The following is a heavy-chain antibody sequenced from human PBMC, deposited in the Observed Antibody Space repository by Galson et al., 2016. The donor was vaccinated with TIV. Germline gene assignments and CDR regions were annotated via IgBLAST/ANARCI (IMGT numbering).Heavy chain of an antibody. J-gene: IGHJ3*02. CDR2: ISGSGGVT. D-gene: IGHD4-23*01. CDR1: GFTFNNYA. CDR3: AKRINYGGDAFEN. Sequence: SLRLSCAASGFTFNNYAMSWVRQAPGKGLEWVSGISGSGGVTYFADSVKGRFTISRDNSKNTLYLQLNILRAEDTAVYYCAKRINYGGDAFENWGQGTMVTVSS. V-gene: IGHV3-23*01.